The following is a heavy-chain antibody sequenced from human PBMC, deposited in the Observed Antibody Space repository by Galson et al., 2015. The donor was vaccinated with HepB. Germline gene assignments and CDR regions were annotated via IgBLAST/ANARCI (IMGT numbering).Heavy chain of an antibody. CDR3: TKDRRTGTTPPDVFDI. CDR1: GFTFSSYA. Sequence: SLRLSCAASGFTFSSYAMSWVRRAPGKGLEWVSSIIDSGGTTYYADSVKGRFTISRDNSKNTLYLQMNSLRAEDTAVYYCTKDRRTGTTPPDVFDIWGQGTMVTVSS. D-gene: IGHD1-1*01. J-gene: IGHJ3*02. V-gene: IGHV3-23*01. CDR2: IIDSGGTT.